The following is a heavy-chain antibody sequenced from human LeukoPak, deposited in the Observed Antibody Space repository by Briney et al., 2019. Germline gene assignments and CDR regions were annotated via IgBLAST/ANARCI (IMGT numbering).Heavy chain of an antibody. CDR2: IYFTGNT. J-gene: IGHJ3*01. Sequence: SETLSLTCTVSGGSISPFYWSWIRQPPGKGLEWIGYIYFTGNTNYKPSLKSRVTMSVDTSKNQFSLNLKFVTAADTAVYYCARGYGSGSRDFWGQGTMDIVSS. V-gene: IGHV4-59*08. CDR1: GGSISPFY. D-gene: IGHD3-10*01. CDR3: ARGYGSGSRDF.